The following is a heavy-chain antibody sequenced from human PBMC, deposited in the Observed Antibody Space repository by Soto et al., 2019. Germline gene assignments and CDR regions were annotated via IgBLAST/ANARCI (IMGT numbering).Heavy chain of an antibody. V-gene: IGHV4-59*01. CDR3: ASTSYDILTGHAVDY. J-gene: IGHJ4*02. Sequence: SETLSLTCTVSGGSISSYYWSWIRQPPGKGLEWIGYIYYSGSTNYNPSLKSRVTISVDTSKNQFSLKLSSVTAADTAVYYCASTSYDILTGHAVDYWGQGTLVTVSS. CDR2: IYYSGST. CDR1: GGSISSYY. D-gene: IGHD3-9*01.